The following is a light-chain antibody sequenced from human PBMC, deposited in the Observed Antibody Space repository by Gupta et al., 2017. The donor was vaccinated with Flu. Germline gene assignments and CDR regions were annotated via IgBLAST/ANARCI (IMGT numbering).Light chain of an antibody. CDR3: KQYGSSPLYT. CDR1: QSVSSSY. V-gene: IGKV3-20*01. CDR2: GAS. Sequence: EIVLTQSPGTLSLSPGDRATLSCRASQSVSSSYLAWYQQKPGQAPRLLIYGASSRATGIPDRFSGSGSGTDFTLTISRLEPEDFAVYYCKQYGSSPLYTFGQGTKLEIK. J-gene: IGKJ2*01.